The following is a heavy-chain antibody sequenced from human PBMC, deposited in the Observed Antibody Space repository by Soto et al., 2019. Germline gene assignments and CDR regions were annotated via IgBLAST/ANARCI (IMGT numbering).Heavy chain of an antibody. V-gene: IGHV4-31*01. CDR3: ARSVFP. CDR1: GGSISSGGYY. Sequence: QVQLQESGPGLVKPSQTLSLTCTVSGGSISSGGYYWSWIRQHPGKGLEWIGYIYYIGSTYYNPXXXXXXXXXXXXXXXXXXXXXXXXXXXXXXXXXXARSVFPWGQGTLVTVSS. CDR2: IYYIGST. J-gene: IGHJ5*02.